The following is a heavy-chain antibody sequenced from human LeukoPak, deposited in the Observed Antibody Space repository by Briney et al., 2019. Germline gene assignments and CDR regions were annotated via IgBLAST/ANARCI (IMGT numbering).Heavy chain of an antibody. CDR1: GGSFSGYY. D-gene: IGHD5-18*01. J-gene: IGHJ4*02. CDR2: INHSGST. V-gene: IGHV4-34*01. CDR3: ARSEYSYGYLRAVSPHPADY. Sequence: SETLSLTCAVYGGSFSGYYWSWIRQPPGKGLEWIGEINHSGSTNYNPSLKSRVTISVDTSKNQFSLKLSSVTAADTAVYYCARSEYSYGYLRAVSPHPADYWGQGTLVTVSS.